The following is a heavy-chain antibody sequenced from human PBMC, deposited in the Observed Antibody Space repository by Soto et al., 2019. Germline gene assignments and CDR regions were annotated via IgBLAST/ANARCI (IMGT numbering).Heavy chain of an antibody. CDR1: GGSVNSDNFS. J-gene: IGHJ6*03. D-gene: IGHD4-17*01. CDR3: VRPPATVTPGRNFYFDMDV. Sequence: QLRLQESGPRLLRPSATLSLTCAVSGGSVNSDNFSWGWVRQPPGKGPEWVATIHNGGAHNYNPSLRGRVSISRVTSSNDMSMQLASVTAAYTSLYYWVRPPATVTPGRNFYFDMDVWGKGTTVTVSS. V-gene: IGHV4-39*01. CDR2: IHNGGAH.